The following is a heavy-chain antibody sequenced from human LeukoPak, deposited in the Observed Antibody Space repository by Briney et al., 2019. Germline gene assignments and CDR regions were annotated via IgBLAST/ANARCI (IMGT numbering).Heavy chain of an antibody. J-gene: IGHJ5*02. CDR1: GFTFSNYA. Sequence: GGSLRLSCSASGFTFSNYAMHWVRQAPGKGLEFVSGISSTGGSTNYPDSVKDRFSISRDNSKNTLYLQTTSLRADDTAVYYCVKDQHCSTISCATRTGFEPWGQGTSVTVSS. CDR3: VKDQHCSTISCATRTGFEP. D-gene: IGHD2-2*01. CDR2: ISSTGGST. V-gene: IGHV3-64D*06.